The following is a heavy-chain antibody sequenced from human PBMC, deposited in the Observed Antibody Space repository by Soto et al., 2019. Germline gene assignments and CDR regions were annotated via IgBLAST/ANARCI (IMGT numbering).Heavy chain of an antibody. CDR1: GFTFTRYS. CDR2: ISSTTNYI. CDR3: ARESEDLTSNFDY. Sequence: PXGSLRLSCAASGFTFTRYSTNWVRQAPGKGLEWVSSISSTTNYIYYGDSMRGRFTISRDNAKNSLYLEMNSLRAEDTAVYYCARESEDLTSNFDYWGQGTLVTVSS. V-gene: IGHV3-21*06. J-gene: IGHJ4*02.